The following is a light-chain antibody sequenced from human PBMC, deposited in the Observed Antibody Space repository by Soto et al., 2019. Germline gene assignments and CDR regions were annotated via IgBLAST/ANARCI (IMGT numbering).Light chain of an antibody. V-gene: IGKV3-15*01. CDR3: QQYNHRPTLT. Sequence: EIVLTQSPATLSVSPGERATLSCRASQSVSSNLAWYQQQPGQAPRLLIYGASTRATGIPARFSGSGSGTEFTLTLSSLQSEDYAVYYYQQYNHRPTLTFGGSTKVEIK. CDR2: GAS. CDR1: QSVSSN. J-gene: IGKJ4*01.